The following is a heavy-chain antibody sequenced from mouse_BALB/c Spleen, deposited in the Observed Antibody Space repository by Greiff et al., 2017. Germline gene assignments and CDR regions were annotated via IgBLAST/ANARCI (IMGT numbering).Heavy chain of an antibody. J-gene: IGHJ2*01. CDR2: ISSGSSTI. D-gene: IGHD2-1*01. CDR3: ARGYGTGNHFDY. V-gene: IGHV5-17*02. CDR1: GFTFSSFG. Sequence: EVKVVESGGGLVQPGGSRKLSCAASGFTFSSFGMHWVRQAPEKGLEWVAYISSGSSTIYYADTVKGRFTISRDNPKNTLFLQMTSLRSEDTAMYYCARGYGTGNHFDYWGQGTTLTVSS.